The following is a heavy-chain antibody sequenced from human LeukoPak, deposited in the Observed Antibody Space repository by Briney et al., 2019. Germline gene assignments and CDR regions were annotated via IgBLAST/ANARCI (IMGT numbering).Heavy chain of an antibody. CDR3: ARGSHYYDSSGPSDAFDI. CDR2: ISSSSSYI. D-gene: IGHD3-22*01. CDR1: GFTFSSYS. J-gene: IGHJ3*02. Sequence: GGSLRLSCAASGFTFSSYSMNWVRQAPGKGPEWVSSISSSSSYIYYADSVKGRFTISRDNAKNSLYLQMNSPRAEDTAVYYCARGSHYYDSSGPSDAFDIWGQGTMVTVSS. V-gene: IGHV3-21*01.